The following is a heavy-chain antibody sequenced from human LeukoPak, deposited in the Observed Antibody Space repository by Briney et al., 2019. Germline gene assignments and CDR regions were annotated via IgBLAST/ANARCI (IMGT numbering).Heavy chain of an antibody. V-gene: IGHV1-2*06. CDR3: ARAYCSSTSCYPYFDY. Sequence: ASVTVSCTASGYTFTGYYMHWVRQAPGQGLEWMGRINPNSGGTNYAQKFQGRVTMTRDTSISTAYMELSRLRSDDTAVYYCARAYCSSTSCYPYFDYWGQGTLVTVSS. J-gene: IGHJ4*02. D-gene: IGHD2-2*01. CDR2: INPNSGGT. CDR1: GYTFTGYY.